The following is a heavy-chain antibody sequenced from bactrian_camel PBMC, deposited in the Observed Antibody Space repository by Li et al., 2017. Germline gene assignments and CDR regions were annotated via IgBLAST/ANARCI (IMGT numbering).Heavy chain of an antibody. J-gene: IGHJ4*01. D-gene: IGHD2*01. CDR3: AWSSRTFGCRCSYLNTESGY. V-gene: IGHV3S61*01. CDR2: FSVDGSI. CDR1: GYC. Sequence: HVQLGESGGDWGQNGGSLRLSCVGSGYCMGWFRQASGNERERVATWFSVDGSISYADSVKGRFTIWQDNGDNTLYLQMNNLKPEDTSTYVCAWSSRTFGCRCSYLNTESGYWGQGTQVTVS.